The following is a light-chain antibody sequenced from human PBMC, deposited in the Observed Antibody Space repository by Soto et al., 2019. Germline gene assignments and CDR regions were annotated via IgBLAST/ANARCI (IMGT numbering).Light chain of an antibody. V-gene: IGKV3-20*01. CDR1: QSVTYNF. CDR3: QQYGDAPWT. CDR2: DTS. Sequence: EIVLTQSPGTLSLSPGERVTLSCRASQSVTYNFVAWFRQRPGQATRLLMYDTSSRATGIQDRFSGSGSGTDFTLTISRPEPEDSAVYYCQQYGDAPWTFGQGTKVEIK. J-gene: IGKJ1*01.